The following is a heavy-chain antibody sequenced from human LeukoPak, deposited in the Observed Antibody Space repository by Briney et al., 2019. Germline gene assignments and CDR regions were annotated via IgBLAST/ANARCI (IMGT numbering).Heavy chain of an antibody. Sequence: GASVKVSCKASGYAFTGYYIHWVRQAPGQGLEWMGRINPNSGGTNYAQKFQGRVTMTRDTSISTAYMELSRLTSDDTAVYYCAREPMVRDFNWFDPWPGNPGHRLL. CDR1: GYAFTGYY. J-gene: IGHJ5*02. CDR3: AREPMVRDFNWFDP. V-gene: IGHV1-2*06. D-gene: IGHD3-10*01. CDR2: INPNSGGT.